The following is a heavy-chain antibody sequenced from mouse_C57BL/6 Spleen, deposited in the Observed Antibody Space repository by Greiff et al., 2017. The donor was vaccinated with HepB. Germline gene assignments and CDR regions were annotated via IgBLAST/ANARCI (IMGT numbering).Heavy chain of an antibody. CDR2: FHPYNDDT. CDR3: ASDGYGNRGFAY. CDR1: GYTFTTYP. V-gene: IGHV1-47*01. D-gene: IGHD2-1*01. J-gene: IGHJ3*01. Sequence: VQLQQSGAELVKPGASVKMSCKASGYTFTTYPIEWMKQNHGKSLEWIGNFHPYNDDTKYNEKFKGKATLTVEKSSSTVYLELSRVTSDDSAVYYCASDGYGNRGFAYWGQGTLVTVSA.